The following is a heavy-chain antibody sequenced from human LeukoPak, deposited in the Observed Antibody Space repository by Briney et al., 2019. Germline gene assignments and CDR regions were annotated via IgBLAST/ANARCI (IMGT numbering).Heavy chain of an antibody. J-gene: IGHJ3*02. Sequence: ASVKVSCKASGGTFSSYAISWVRQAPGQGLEWMGGIIPIFGTASYAQKFQGRVTITTDESTSTAYMELSSLRSEDTAVYYCAREARVDYYDSSGDAFDIWGQGTMVTVSS. V-gene: IGHV1-69*05. CDR1: GGTFSSYA. CDR3: AREARVDYYDSSGDAFDI. D-gene: IGHD3-22*01. CDR2: IIPIFGTA.